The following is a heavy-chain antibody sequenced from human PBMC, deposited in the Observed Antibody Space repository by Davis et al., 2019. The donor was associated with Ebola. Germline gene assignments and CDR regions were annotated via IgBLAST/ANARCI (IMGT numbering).Heavy chain of an antibody. CDR2: IYTSGTT. CDR1: GDSISSGSYY. D-gene: IGHD3-22*01. J-gene: IGHJ4*02. CDR3: ARDRRDSRAYGF. Sequence: SETLSLTCTVSGDSISSGSYYWSWIRQPAGKGLEWIGHIYTSGTTNYNPSLKSRVTIAVDRSKNQFSLRLNSVTAADTAIYFCARDRRDSRAYGFWGQGTLVTVSS. V-gene: IGHV4-61*09.